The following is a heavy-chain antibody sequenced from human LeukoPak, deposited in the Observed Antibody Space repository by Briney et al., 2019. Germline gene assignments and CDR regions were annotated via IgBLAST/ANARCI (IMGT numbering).Heavy chain of an antibody. Sequence: PGGSLRLSCAVSGFMFRSYSMNWGREAPGWGLEGVSSISSRSAYIHYADSVKGRFTISRDNAKNSVYLQMNSLRAEDTAVYYCARLGITVAAGLDYWGQGTLVTVSS. CDR2: ISSRSAYI. D-gene: IGHD6-19*01. CDR1: GFMFRSYS. CDR3: ARLGITVAAGLDY. V-gene: IGHV3-21*01. J-gene: IGHJ4*02.